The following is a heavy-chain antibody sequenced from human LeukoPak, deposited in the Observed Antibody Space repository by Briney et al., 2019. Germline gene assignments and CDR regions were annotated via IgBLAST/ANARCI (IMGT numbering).Heavy chain of an antibody. D-gene: IGHD2-15*01. V-gene: IGHV1-18*01. CDR1: GYTFTSYG. Sequence: ASVKVSCKASGYTFTSYGISWVRQAPGQGLEWMGWISAYNGNTNYAQKLQGRVTMTTDTSTSTAYMELRSLRSDDTAVYYCARDPPMGYCSGGSCLPSYYYYGMDVWGQGTTVTVSS. J-gene: IGHJ6*02. CDR2: ISAYNGNT. CDR3: ARDPPMGYCSGGSCLPSYYYYGMDV.